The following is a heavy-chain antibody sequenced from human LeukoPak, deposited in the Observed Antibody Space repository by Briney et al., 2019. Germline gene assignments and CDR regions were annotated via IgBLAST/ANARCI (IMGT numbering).Heavy chain of an antibody. CDR3: ARSVSITIFGAPPRDWFDP. J-gene: IGHJ5*02. CDR1: GYTFTSYG. D-gene: IGHD3-3*01. V-gene: IGHV1-18*01. CDR2: ISAYNGNT. Sequence: ASVKVSCKASGYTFTSYGISWVRQAPGQGLEWMGWISAYNGNTNYAQKLQGRVTMTTDTSTSTAYMELRSLRSDDTAVYYCARSVSITIFGAPPRDWFDPWGQGTLVTVSS.